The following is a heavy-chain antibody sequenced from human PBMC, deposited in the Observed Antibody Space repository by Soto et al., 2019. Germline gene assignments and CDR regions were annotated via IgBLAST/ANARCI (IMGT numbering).Heavy chain of an antibody. D-gene: IGHD6-13*01. CDR2: IIPIFGTA. CDR3: ARQYSSRGDFDY. Sequence: QVQLVQSGAEVKKPGSSVKVSCKASGGTFSSYAISWVRQAPGQGLEWMGGIIPIFGTANYAQKFQGRVTITADESTSTAYMELSSRRSEDTVVYYCARQYSSRGDFDYWGQGTLVTVSS. CDR1: GGTFSSYA. J-gene: IGHJ4*02. V-gene: IGHV1-69*01.